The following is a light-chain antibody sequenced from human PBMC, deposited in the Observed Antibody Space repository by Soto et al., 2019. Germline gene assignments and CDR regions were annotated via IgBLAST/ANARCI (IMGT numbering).Light chain of an antibody. Sequence: DIHLTQSPSFLSASVGDRVTITCRASQGIKSFLAWFQQKPGKAPKLLIYAASSLQSGVPSRFSGSGSGTDFTLTISSLQPEDFATYYCQQSYSTPPITFGPGTKVDIK. CDR2: AAS. V-gene: IGKV1-39*01. CDR3: QQSYSTPPIT. J-gene: IGKJ3*01. CDR1: QGIKSF.